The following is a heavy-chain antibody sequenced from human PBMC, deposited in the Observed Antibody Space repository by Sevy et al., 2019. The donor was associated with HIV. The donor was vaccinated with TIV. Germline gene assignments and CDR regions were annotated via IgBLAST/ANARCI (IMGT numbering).Heavy chain of an antibody. V-gene: IGHV3-30*18. CDR2: ISYDGSNK. CDR1: GFTFSSYG. J-gene: IGHJ6*02. CDR3: AKGGIAVAGYYYYGMDV. D-gene: IGHD6-19*01. Sequence: GSLRLSCAASGFTFSSYGMHWVRQAPGKGLEWVAVISYDGSNKYYADSVKGRFTISRDNSKNTLYLQMNSLRAEDTAVYYCAKGGIAVAGYYYYGMDVWGQGTTVTVSS.